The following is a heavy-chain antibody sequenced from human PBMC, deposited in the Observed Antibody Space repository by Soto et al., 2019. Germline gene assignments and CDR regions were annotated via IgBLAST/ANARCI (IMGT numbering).Heavy chain of an antibody. CDR3: ARGEPWNYNGRGWYFDL. J-gene: IGHJ2*01. Sequence: QVQLQESGPGLVKPSETLSLTCTVSGGSISSYYWSWIRQPPGKGLEWIGYIYYSGSTNYNPSLKSRVTISVDTSKNQFSLKLSSVTAADTAVYYCARGEPWNYNGRGWYFDLWGRGTLVTVSS. CDR1: GGSISSYY. V-gene: IGHV4-59*01. D-gene: IGHD1-7*01. CDR2: IYYSGST.